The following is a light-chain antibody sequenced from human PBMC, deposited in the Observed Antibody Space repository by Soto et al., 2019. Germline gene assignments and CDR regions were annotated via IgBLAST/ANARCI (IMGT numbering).Light chain of an antibody. CDR3: QRYKDWPPWT. CDR1: QNVGTS. J-gene: IGKJ1*01. V-gene: IGKV3-15*01. CDR2: GAS. Sequence: EIVMTQSPPTLSVSPGERATLFCRASQNVGTSLAWYQQIPGQPPRLLNHGASIRATGVPARFTDSGSGKQFTLTICELQSVDLAVYYCQRYKDWPPWTLGQGTKVE.